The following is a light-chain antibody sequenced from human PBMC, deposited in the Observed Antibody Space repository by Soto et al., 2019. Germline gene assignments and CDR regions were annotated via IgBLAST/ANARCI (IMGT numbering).Light chain of an antibody. Sequence: QSALTQPPSASGSPGQSVTISCTGTSIDVGGYNYVSWYQQHPGKAPKLMIYEVSKRPSGVPDRFSGSKSGNTASLTVSGLQAEDEADYYCSSYAGSVDVFGTGTKVTVL. CDR3: SSYAGSVDV. CDR2: EVS. V-gene: IGLV2-8*01. CDR1: SIDVGGYNY. J-gene: IGLJ1*01.